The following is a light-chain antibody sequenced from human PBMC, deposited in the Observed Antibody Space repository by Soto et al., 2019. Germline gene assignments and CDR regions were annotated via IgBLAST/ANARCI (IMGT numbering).Light chain of an antibody. Sequence: QSALTQPASVSGSPGHSIIISCTGTSGDVGAYDYVSWYQQRPGTVPKLIIYDVINRPSGVSNRFSGSKSGNTAFLTISGLRAEDEADYYCSSDTTKTTVLFGGGTRLTVL. J-gene: IGLJ2*01. CDR2: DVI. CDR3: SSDTTKTTVL. CDR1: SGDVGAYDY. V-gene: IGLV2-14*01.